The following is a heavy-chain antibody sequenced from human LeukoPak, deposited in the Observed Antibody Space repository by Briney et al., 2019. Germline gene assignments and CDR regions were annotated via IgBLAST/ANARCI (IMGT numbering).Heavy chain of an antibody. CDR2: ISYDGSNK. V-gene: IGHV3-30-3*01. D-gene: IGHD1-26*01. CDR1: GFTFSSYA. Sequence: SGGSLRLSCAASGFTFSSYAMPWVRQAPGKGLEWVAVISYDGSNKYYADSVKGRFTISRDNSKNTLYLQMNSLRAEDTAVYYCARDGYSGSLLYFDYWGQGTLVTVSS. J-gene: IGHJ4*02. CDR3: ARDGYSGSLLYFDY.